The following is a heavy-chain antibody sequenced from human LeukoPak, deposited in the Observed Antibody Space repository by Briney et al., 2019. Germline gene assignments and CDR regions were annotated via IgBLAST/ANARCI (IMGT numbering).Heavy chain of an antibody. CDR3: ARTGADYYDSGSYNAFDI. Sequence: SQTLSLTCTVSGGSISSGGYYWSWIRQHPGKGLEWIGYIYYSGSTYYNPSLKSRVTISVDTSKNQFSLKLSSVTAADTAVYYCARTGADYYDSGSYNAFDIWGQGTMVTVSS. CDR1: GGSISSGGYY. V-gene: IGHV4-31*03. J-gene: IGHJ3*02. D-gene: IGHD3-10*01. CDR2: IYYSGST.